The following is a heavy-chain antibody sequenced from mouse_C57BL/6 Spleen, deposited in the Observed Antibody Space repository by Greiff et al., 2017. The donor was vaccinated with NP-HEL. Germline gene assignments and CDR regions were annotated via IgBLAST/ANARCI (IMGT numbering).Heavy chain of an antibody. CDR1: GYTFTSYW. V-gene: IGHV1-52*01. D-gene: IGHD1-1*01. Sequence: QVQLQQPGAELVRPGSSVKLSCKASGYTFTSYWMHWVKQRPIQGLEWIGNIDPSDSETHYNQKFKDKATLTVDKSSSTAYMQLSSLTSEDSAVYYCARSGYYGSSDYAMDYWGQGTSVTVSS. CDR3: ARSGYYGSSDYAMDY. CDR2: IDPSDSET. J-gene: IGHJ4*01.